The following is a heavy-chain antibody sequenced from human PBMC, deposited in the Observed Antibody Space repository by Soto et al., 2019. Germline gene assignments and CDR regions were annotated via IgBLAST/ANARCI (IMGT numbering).Heavy chain of an antibody. D-gene: IGHD4-17*01. J-gene: IGHJ4*02. Sequence: GGSLRLSCAASGFTFNSYTMTWVRQAPGKGLEWVSAISGSGGSTYYADSVKGRFTISRDNSKNTLYLQMNSLRAEDTAVYYCAKEEPTVTTLWCYFDYWGQGTLVTVSS. V-gene: IGHV3-23*01. CDR3: AKEEPTVTTLWCYFDY. CDR2: ISGSGGST. CDR1: GFTFNSYT.